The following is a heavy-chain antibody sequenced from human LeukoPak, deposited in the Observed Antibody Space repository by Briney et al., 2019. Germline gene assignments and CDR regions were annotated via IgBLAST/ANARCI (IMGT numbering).Heavy chain of an antibody. CDR2: IYPGDSDT. CDR3: ARLEYLGYYGSGSYYGGWFDP. V-gene: IGHV5-51*01. Sequence: GESLKISCKGSGYSFTSYWIGWVRQMPGKGLEWMGIIYPGDSDTRYSPSFQGQVTISADKSISTAYLQWSSLKASDTAMYYCARLEYLGYYGSGSYYGGWFDPWGQGTLVTVSS. J-gene: IGHJ5*02. D-gene: IGHD3-10*01. CDR1: GYSFTSYW.